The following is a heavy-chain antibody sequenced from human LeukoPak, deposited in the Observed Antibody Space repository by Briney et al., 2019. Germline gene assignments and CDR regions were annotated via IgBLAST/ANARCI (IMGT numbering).Heavy chain of an antibody. CDR1: GGSFSGYY. CDR2: INHSGST. Sequence: SETLSLTCAVYGGSFSGYYWSWIRQPPGKGLEWIGEINHSGSTNYNPSLKSRVTISVDTSKNQFSLKLSSVSAADTAVYYCARFCATHNHDYWGQGTLVTVSS. D-gene: IGHD1-14*01. J-gene: IGHJ4*02. V-gene: IGHV4-34*01. CDR3: ARFCATHNHDY.